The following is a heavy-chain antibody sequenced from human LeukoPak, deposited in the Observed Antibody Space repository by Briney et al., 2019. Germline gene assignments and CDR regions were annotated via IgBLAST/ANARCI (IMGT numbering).Heavy chain of an antibody. V-gene: IGHV1-69*13. CDR3: AREWSHGSSSWYSHFDY. J-gene: IGHJ4*02. CDR1: GGTFSSYA. D-gene: IGHD6-13*01. CDR2: IIPIFGTA. Sequence: ASVKVSCKASGGTFSSYAISWVRQAPGQGLEWMGGIIPIFGTANYAQKFQGRVTITADESTSTAYMELSSLRSEDTAVYYCAREWSHGSSSWYSHFDYWGQGTLVTVSS.